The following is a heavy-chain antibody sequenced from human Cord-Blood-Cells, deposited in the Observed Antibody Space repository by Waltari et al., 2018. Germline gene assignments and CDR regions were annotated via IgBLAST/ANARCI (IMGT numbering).Heavy chain of an antibody. Sequence: EVQLVASGGGLVQPGGSLRLSCAASGLPFSSYSINWARQAPGKGLEWVSYISSSSSTIYYADSVKGRFTISRDNAKNSLYLQMNSLRDEDTAVYYCARDSRVGGIIGYWGQGTLVTVSS. CDR3: ARDSRVGGIIGY. J-gene: IGHJ4*02. CDR1: GLPFSSYS. CDR2: ISSSSSTI. V-gene: IGHV3-48*02. D-gene: IGHD3-16*02.